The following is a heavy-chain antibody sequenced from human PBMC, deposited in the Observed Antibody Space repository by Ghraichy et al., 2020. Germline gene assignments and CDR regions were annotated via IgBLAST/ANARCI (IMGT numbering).Heavy chain of an antibody. J-gene: IGHJ4*02. Sequence: SETLSLTCAVYGGSFSGYYWSWIRQPPGKGLEWTGEINQSGRTNYNPSLKSRVTISVDTSKNQLSLRLNSVTAADTAVYYCARDADSYFLPNFDHWGQGALVTVSS. D-gene: IGHD2/OR15-2a*01. CDR3: ARDADSYFLPNFDH. CDR2: INQSGRT. CDR1: GGSFSGYY. V-gene: IGHV4-34*01.